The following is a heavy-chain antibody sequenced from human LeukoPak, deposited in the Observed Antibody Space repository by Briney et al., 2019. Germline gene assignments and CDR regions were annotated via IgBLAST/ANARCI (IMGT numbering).Heavy chain of an antibody. CDR3: ARDLDIVVVATISRHYGLDV. CDR1: GYTLTELS. CDR2: FDPEDGET. V-gene: IGHV1-24*01. Sequence: ASVKVSCKVSGYTLTELSMHWVRQAPGKGLEWMGGFDPEDGETIYAQKFQGRVTMTEDTSTDTAYMELSSLRSEDTAVYYCARDLDIVVVATISRHYGLDVWGQGTTVIVSS. J-gene: IGHJ6*02. D-gene: IGHD2-2*01.